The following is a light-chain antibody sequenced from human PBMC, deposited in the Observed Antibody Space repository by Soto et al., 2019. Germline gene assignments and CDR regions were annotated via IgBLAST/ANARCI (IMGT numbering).Light chain of an antibody. Sequence: QSALTQPPSASGSPGQSVTISCTGTSSDVGGYKYVSWYQQHPGKAPKLMIYEVINRPSGVSNRFSGSKSGNTASLTISGLRAEDEAYYYCSSFTSSNTGVFGTGTKLTVL. CDR1: SSDVGGYKY. CDR2: EVI. CDR3: SSFTSSNTGV. V-gene: IGLV2-14*01. J-gene: IGLJ1*01.